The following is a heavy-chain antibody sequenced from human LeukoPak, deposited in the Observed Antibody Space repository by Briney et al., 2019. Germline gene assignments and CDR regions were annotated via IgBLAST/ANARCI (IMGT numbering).Heavy chain of an antibody. V-gene: IGHV1-2*02. CDR3: ARQPPGIVGAADY. J-gene: IGHJ4*02. CDR2: INPNSGGT. Sequence: ASVKVSCKASGYTFTGYYMHWVRQAPGQGLEWMGWINPNSGGTNYAQKFQGRVTMTRDTSISTAYMELSRLRSDDTAVYYCARQPPGIVGAADYWGQGTPVTVSS. D-gene: IGHD1-26*01. CDR1: GYTFTGYY.